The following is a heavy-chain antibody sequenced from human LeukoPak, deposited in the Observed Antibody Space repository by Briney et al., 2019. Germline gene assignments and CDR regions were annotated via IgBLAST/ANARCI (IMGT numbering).Heavy chain of an antibody. CDR2: IRYDGSNK. CDR3: AKVVVAATTGDGDY. CDR1: GFTFSSYG. Sequence: GGSLRLSCAASGFTFSSYGMHWVRQAPGKGLEWVAFIRYDGSNKYYADSVKGRSTIPRDNSKNTLYLQMNSLRAEDTAVYYCAKVVVAATTGDGDYWGQGTLVTVSS. D-gene: IGHD2-15*01. V-gene: IGHV3-30*02. J-gene: IGHJ4*02.